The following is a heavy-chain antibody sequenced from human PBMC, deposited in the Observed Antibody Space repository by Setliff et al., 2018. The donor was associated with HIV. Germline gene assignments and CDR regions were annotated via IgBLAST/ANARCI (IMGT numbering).Heavy chain of an antibody. Sequence: SETLSLTCTVSGGSISSGSYYWSWIRQPAGKGLEWIGHIYTSGSTNYNPSLKSRVTISVDTSKNQFSLKLSSATAADTGVYYCARHRNPPGSSWIFYYYYMDLWGGGTTVTVSS. CDR1: GGSISSGSYY. V-gene: IGHV4-61*09. J-gene: IGHJ6*03. D-gene: IGHD6-13*01. CDR2: IYTSGST. CDR3: ARHRNPPGSSWIFYYYYMDL.